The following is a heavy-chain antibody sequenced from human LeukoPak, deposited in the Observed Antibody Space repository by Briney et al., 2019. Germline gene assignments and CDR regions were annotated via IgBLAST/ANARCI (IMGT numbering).Heavy chain of an antibody. V-gene: IGHV4-4*07. CDR3: ARGSWSFDY. D-gene: IGHD6-13*01. Sequence: SGTLSLTCTVSGASVSTYYWSWIRQPAGKGLEWIGRLYTSGSTNYNPSLKSRVTIPVDKSKNQFSLKVTSVTAADTAVYYCARGSWSFDYWGQGTLVTVSS. CDR2: LYTSGST. CDR1: GASVSTYY. J-gene: IGHJ4*02.